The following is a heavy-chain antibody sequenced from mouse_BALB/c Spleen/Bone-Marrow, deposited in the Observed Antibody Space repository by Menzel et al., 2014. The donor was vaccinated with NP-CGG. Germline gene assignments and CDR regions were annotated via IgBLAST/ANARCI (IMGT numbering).Heavy chain of an antibody. CDR2: TWGDGST. D-gene: IGHD2-2*01. J-gene: IGHJ4*01. Sequence: VKVVESGPGLVAPSQRLSITCTVSGFSLTGYGVNWVRQPPGKGLEWLGMTWGDGSTDYNSALKSRLSISKDNSKSQVFLKMNSLQTDDTARYYCARDRGYDSYYAMDYWGQGTSVTVSS. CDR3: ARDRGYDSYYAMDY. CDR1: GFSLTGYG. V-gene: IGHV2-6-7*01.